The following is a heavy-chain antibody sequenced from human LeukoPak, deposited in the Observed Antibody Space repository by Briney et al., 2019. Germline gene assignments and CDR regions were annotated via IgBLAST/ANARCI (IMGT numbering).Heavy chain of an antibody. CDR1: GGSISSSNW. CDR2: IYHSGST. V-gene: IGHV4-4*02. Sequence: SGTLSLTCAVSGGSISSSNWWSWVRQPPGKGLEWIGEIYHSGSTNYNPSLKSRATISVDKPKNQFSLKLSSVTAADTAVYYCARAAAGIFNWFDPWGQGTLVTVSS. CDR3: ARAAAGIFNWFDP. J-gene: IGHJ5*02. D-gene: IGHD6-13*01.